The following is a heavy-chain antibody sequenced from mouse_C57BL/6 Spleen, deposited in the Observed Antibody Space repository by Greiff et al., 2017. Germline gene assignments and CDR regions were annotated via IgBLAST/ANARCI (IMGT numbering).Heavy chain of an antibody. J-gene: IGHJ2*01. CDR1: GYTFTSYW. D-gene: IGHD2-2*01. CDR3: ARYDYGYPFDY. Sequence: QVQLQQPGAELVMPGASVKLSCKASGYTFTSYWMHWVKQRPGQGLEWIGEIDPSDSYTNYNQKFKGKSTLTVEKSSSTAYMQLSSLTSEDSAVYYCARYDYGYPFDYWGQGTTLTVSS. CDR2: IDPSDSYT. V-gene: IGHV1-69*01.